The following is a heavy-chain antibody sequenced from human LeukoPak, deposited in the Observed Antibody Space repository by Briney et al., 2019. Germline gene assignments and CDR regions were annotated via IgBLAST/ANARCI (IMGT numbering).Heavy chain of an antibody. CDR3: ARGGSGYGDYYYFYGLDV. CDR1: GFTFSSYG. V-gene: IGHV3-30*03. Sequence: TGGSLRLSCAASGFTFSSYGMHWVRQAPGKGLEWVAVISYDGSNKYYADSVKGRFTISRDNSKNTLYLQMNSLRAEDTAVYYCARGGSGYGDYYYFYGLDVWGQGTTVTVSS. J-gene: IGHJ6*02. CDR2: ISYDGSNK. D-gene: IGHD3-22*01.